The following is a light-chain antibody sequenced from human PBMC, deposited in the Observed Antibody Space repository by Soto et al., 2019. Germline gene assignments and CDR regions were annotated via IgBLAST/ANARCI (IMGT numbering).Light chain of an antibody. CDR1: QTISSW. J-gene: IGKJ5*01. CDR3: QHNGRS. Sequence: IQMTQSPSTLSGSVGDRVTITCRASQTISSWLAWYQQKPGKAPKLLIYKASTLKSGVPSRFSGSGSGTEFTLIINRLDPEDSAVYYCQHNGRSFGQGTRLEI. CDR2: KAS. V-gene: IGKV1-5*03.